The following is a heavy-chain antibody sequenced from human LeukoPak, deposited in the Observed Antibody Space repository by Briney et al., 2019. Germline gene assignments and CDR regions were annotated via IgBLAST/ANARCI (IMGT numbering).Heavy chain of an antibody. V-gene: IGHV3-53*01. J-gene: IGHJ4*02. CDR2: IFSNGDT. CDR3: ARDTYYYDSSGYWFDY. CDR1: EFTVSRNY. D-gene: IGHD3-22*01. Sequence: GGSLRLSCTASEFTVSRNYMLWVRQAPGKGLEWVSLIFSNGDTHYADSVKGRFTISRDTSKNTVSLQMNSLRAEDTAVYYCARDTYYYDSSGYWFDYWGQGTLVTVSS.